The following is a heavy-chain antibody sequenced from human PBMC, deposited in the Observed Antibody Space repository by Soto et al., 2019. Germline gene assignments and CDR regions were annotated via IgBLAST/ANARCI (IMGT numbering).Heavy chain of an antibody. J-gene: IGHJ4*02. CDR2: IYYSGST. CDR1: GGSISSGDYY. Sequence: KSSETLSLTCTVSGGSISSGDYYWSWIRQPPGKGLEWIGYIYYSGSTYYNPSLKSRVTISVDTSKNQFSLKLSSVTAADTAVYYCARASTIFGVIGDYWGQGTLVTVSS. V-gene: IGHV4-30-4*01. CDR3: ARASTIFGVIGDY. D-gene: IGHD3-3*01.